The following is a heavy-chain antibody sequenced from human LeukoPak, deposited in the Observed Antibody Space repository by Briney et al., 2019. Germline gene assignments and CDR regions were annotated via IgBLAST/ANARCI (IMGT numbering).Heavy chain of an antibody. J-gene: IGHJ3*02. V-gene: IGHV3-7*01. D-gene: IGHD3-9*01. CDR2: IKQDGSEK. CDR1: GFTFSSYW. CDR3: ARDSLYYDISDYAFDI. Sequence: GGSLRLSCAASGFTFSSYWMSWVRQAPGKGLEWVTNIKQDGSEKYYVDSVKGRFTISRDNAKNSLYLQMNSLRGEDTAVYYCARDSLYYDISDYAFDIWGQGTMVTVSS.